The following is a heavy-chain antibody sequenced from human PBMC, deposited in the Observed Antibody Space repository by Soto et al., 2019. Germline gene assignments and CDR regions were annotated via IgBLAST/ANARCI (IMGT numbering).Heavy chain of an antibody. CDR2: ISSSGSTI. J-gene: IGHJ4*02. V-gene: IGHV3-11*01. CDR1: GFTFSDYY. CDR3: ASTMVYAILSMVADY. Sequence: QVQLVESGGGLVKPGGSLRLSCAASGFTFSDYYMSWIRQAPGKGLEWVSYISSSGSTIYYADSVKGRFTISRDNAKNSLYLQMNSLRAEVTAVYYCASTMVYAILSMVADYWGQGTLVTVSS. D-gene: IGHD2-8*01.